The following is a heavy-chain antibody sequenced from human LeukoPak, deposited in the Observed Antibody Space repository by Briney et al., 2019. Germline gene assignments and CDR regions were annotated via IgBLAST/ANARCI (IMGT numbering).Heavy chain of an antibody. J-gene: IGHJ4*02. CDR1: GYTFTGYY. CDR2: INPNSGGT. D-gene: IGHD6-25*01. Sequence: ASVKVSCKASGYTFTGYYMHWVRQAPGQGLEWMGWINPNSGGTNYAQKFQGRVTMTRDTSISTAYMELSRLRSDDTAVYYCARDRGKQRSTYYFDYWGQGTLATVSS. V-gene: IGHV1-2*02. CDR3: ARDRGKQRSTYYFDY.